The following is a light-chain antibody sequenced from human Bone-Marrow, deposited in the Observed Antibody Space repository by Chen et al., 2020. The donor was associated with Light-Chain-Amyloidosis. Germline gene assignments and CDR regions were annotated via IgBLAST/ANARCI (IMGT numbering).Light chain of an antibody. V-gene: IGKV2D-29*01. J-gene: IGKJ1*01. CDR3: MQSIQLPRT. Sequence: DILMTQNPLSLSVTPGQPDSISCKSSHSLLHSDGRTYLFWFLQKPGQPPQLLMYEVSTRFSGVPDKFTGSGSGTHFTLNISRVEAEDVGIYYCMQSIQLPRTFGQGTKVEIK. CDR1: HSLLHSDGRTY. CDR2: EVS.